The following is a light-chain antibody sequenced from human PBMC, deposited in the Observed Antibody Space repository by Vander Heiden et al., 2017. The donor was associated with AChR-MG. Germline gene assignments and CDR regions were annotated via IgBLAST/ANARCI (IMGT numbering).Light chain of an antibody. CDR2: GAS. V-gene: IGKV3-15*01. J-gene: IGKJ4*01. CDR3: QQYNNWPLT. Sequence: EIVMTQSPATLSVPPGERATLSSRASQTVTSNLAWYQQKPGQAPSLVIYGASTRATDIPARFSGSGSGTEFTLTISSLQSEDFAVYYCQQYNNWPLTFGGGTEVEIK. CDR1: QTVTSN.